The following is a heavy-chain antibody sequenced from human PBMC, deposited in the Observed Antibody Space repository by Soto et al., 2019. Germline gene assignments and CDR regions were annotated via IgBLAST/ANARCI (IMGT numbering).Heavy chain of an antibody. Sequence: GSLRLSCAASVFTFSSYGMHWVRPAPGKGLEWVAVILYDGSNKYYADSVKGRFTISRDNSKNTLYLQMNSLRAEDTAVYYRARESKVPAAIGYNWFDPWGQGTLVTVSS. J-gene: IGHJ5*02. CDR1: VFTFSSYG. V-gene: IGHV3-30*03. CDR3: ARESKVPAAIGYNWFDP. CDR2: ILYDGSNK. D-gene: IGHD2-2*02.